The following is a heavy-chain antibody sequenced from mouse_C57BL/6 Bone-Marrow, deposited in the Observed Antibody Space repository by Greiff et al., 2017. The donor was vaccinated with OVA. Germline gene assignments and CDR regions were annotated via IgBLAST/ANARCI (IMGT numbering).Heavy chain of an antibody. V-gene: IGHV5-12*01. J-gene: IGHJ4*01. Sequence: EVKLMESGGGLVQPGGSLKLSCAASGFTFSDFYMYWIRQTPEKRLEWVAYISNGEGSTYYPDTVKGRFTISRDNAKNTLYLQMSRLKSEDTAMYYCARLDAMDYWGQGTSVTVSS. CDR2: ISNGEGST. CDR1: GFTFSDFY. CDR3: ARLDAMDY.